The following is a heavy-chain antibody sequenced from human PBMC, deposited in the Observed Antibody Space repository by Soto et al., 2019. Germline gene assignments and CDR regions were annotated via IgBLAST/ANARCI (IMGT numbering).Heavy chain of an antibody. J-gene: IGHJ6*02. CDR2: IDPSDSYT. CDR1: GYSVTSYW. D-gene: IGHD3-10*01. CDR3: ARPVRGNGSGSYHPYGMDV. V-gene: IGHV5-10-1*01. Sequence: GESLKISCKGSGYSVTSYWISWVRQMPGKGLEWMGRIDPSDSYTNYSPSFQGHVTISADKSISTAYLQWSSLKASDTAMYYCARPVRGNGSGSYHPYGMDVWGQGTTVTVSS.